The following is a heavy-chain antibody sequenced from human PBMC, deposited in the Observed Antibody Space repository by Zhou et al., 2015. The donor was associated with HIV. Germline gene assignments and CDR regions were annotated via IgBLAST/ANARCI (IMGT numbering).Heavy chain of an antibody. J-gene: IGHJ3*02. V-gene: IGHV1-18*01. CDR3: VGSEVNVFYAFDI. Sequence: QVQLVQSGAEVKKPGASVKVSCKASGDTFRYYAISWVRQSPGQGLEWMGWINGDNGKTRYAQKFQGRVTLTADRSTSTAYMEVRSLRFEDTAVYYCVGSEVNVFYAFDIWGQGTTVAVSP. CDR2: INGDNGKT. D-gene: IGHD3-10*01. CDR1: GDTFRYYA.